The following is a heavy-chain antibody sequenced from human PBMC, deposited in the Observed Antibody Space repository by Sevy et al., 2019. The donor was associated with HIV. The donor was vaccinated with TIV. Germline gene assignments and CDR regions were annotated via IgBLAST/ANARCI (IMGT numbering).Heavy chain of an antibody. CDR1: GFTFSTYG. Sequence: GGSLRLSCVASGFTFSTYGMHWVRQAPGKGLEWVAVISYDGFKTYYADSMKGRFTISRDNSKNTLYLQMNSLRVEDTALYFCAKDGGWYNYAPSDYWGLGTLVTVSS. CDR3: AKDGGWYNYAPSDY. J-gene: IGHJ4*02. D-gene: IGHD1-1*01. CDR2: ISYDGFKT. V-gene: IGHV3-30*18.